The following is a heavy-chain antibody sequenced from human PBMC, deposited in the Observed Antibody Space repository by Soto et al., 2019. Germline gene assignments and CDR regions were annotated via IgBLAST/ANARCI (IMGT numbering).Heavy chain of an antibody. CDR3: ARDRSHEDAFDI. J-gene: IGHJ3*02. V-gene: IGHV3-11*01. D-gene: IGHD1-26*01. CDR2: ITGTSDSI. CDR1: GFSLSGYY. Sequence: GGSLRLSCVASGFSLSGYYRAWIRQAPGKGLEWLSDITGTSDSIHYADSVRGRFIISRDNAKNPLYLQMNSLRVDDTAVYYCARDRSHEDAFDIWGQGTMVTVSS.